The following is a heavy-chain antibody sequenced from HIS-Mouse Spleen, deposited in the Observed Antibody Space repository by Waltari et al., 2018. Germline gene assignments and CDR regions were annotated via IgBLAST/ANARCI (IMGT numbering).Heavy chain of an antibody. D-gene: IGHD6-13*01. Sequence: QLQLQESGPGLVKPSETLSLPCTVSGGPIISSSYYWAWIRQPPGKGLEWIGSIYYSGSTYYNPSLKSRVTISVDTSKNQFSLKLSSVTAADTAVYYCAREIPYSSSWYDWYFDLWGRGTLVTVSS. CDR3: AREIPYSSSWYDWYFDL. CDR1: GGPIISSSYY. J-gene: IGHJ2*01. V-gene: IGHV4-39*07. CDR2: IYYSGST.